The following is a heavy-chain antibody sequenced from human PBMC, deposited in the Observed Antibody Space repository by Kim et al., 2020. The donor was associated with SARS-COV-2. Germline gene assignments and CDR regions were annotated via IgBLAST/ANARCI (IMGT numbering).Heavy chain of an antibody. CDR1: GFTFISYS. J-gene: IGHJ5*02. V-gene: IGHV3-21*01. D-gene: IGHD3-10*01. CDR3: ARDQGWSGDWFDP. CDR2: ISTSSSYI. Sequence: GGSLRLSCAASGFTFISYSMNWVRQAPGKGLEWVSSISTSSSYIYYADSVKGRFTISRDNAKNSLYLQMNSLRAEDTAVYHCARDQGWSGDWFDPWGQGTLVTVSS.